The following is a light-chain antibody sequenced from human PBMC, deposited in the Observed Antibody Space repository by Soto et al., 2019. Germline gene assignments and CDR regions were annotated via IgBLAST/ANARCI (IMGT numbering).Light chain of an antibody. CDR1: QSVSSY. CDR2: DAS. J-gene: IGKJ1*01. Sequence: EIVLTQSPATLSLSPGERATLSCRASQSVSSYLAWYQQKPGQAPRLLIYDASNRATGIRARFSGSGSGTDFTLTISSLEPEDFAVYYCQQRRNWPRTFGQGTKVEIK. V-gene: IGKV3-11*01. CDR3: QQRRNWPRT.